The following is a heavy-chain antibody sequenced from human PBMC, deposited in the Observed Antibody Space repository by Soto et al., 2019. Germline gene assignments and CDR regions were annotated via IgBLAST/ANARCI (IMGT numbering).Heavy chain of an antibody. CDR2: IKQDGSEK. CDR3: ARDVGYDYVN. D-gene: IGHD5-12*01. J-gene: IGHJ4*02. CDR1: GFTFSSYW. V-gene: IGHV3-7*01. Sequence: PGGSLRLSCAVSGFTFSSYWMSWVRQAPGKGLEWVATIKQDGSEKYYVDSAKGRFTISRDNAENSLYLQMISLSAEDTAVYFCARDVGYDYVNWGQGTLVTVSS.